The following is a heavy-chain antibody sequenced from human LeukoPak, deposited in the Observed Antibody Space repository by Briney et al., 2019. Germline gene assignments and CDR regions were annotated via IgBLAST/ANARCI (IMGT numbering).Heavy chain of an antibody. D-gene: IGHD2-21*02. V-gene: IGHV4-34*01. CDR1: GGSFSGYY. J-gene: IGHJ3*02. CDR3: ARGPGVVVTAKGAFDI. Sequence: SETLSLTCAVYGGSFSGYYWSWIRQPPGKGLEWIGEINHSGSTNYNPSLKSRVTMSVDTSKNQFSLKLSSVTAADTAVYYCARGPGVVVTAKGAFDIWGQGTMVTVSS. CDR2: INHSGST.